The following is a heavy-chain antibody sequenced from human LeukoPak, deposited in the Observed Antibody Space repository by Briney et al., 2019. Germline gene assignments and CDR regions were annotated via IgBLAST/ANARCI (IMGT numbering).Heavy chain of an antibody. CDR2: INPSGGST. J-gene: IGHJ4*02. V-gene: IGHV1-46*01. D-gene: IGHD6-19*01. CDR1: GYTFTSYY. CDR3: ARDSGWWMFDY. Sequence: ASVKVACKASGYTFTSYYIHWVRQAPGQGLEWMGIINPSGGSTSYAQKFQGRVTMTRDTSTSTVYMELSSLRSEDTAVYYCARDSGWWMFDYWGQGTLVTVSS.